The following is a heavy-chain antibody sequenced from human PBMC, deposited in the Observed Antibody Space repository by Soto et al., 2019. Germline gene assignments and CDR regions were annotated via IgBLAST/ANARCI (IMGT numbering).Heavy chain of an antibody. CDR1: GGSFSGYY. V-gene: IGHV4-34*01. D-gene: IGHD7-27*01. J-gene: IGHJ6*03. Sequence: SETLSLTCAAYGGSFSGYYWSWIRQPPGKGLEWIGEINHSGSTNYNPPLKSRVTISVDTSKNQFSLKLSSVTAADTAVYYCARSGSLARYYYYYYMDVWGKGTTVTVSS. CDR2: INHSGST. CDR3: ARSGSLARYYYYYYMDV.